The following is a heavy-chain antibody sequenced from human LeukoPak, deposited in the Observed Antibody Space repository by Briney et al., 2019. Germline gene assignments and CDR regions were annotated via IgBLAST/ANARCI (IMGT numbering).Heavy chain of an antibody. V-gene: IGHV4-39*01. CDR2: IYYSGST. J-gene: IGHJ4*02. CDR1: GGSLSSSSYY. D-gene: IGHD3-22*01. Sequence: SETLSLTCTVSGGSLSSSSYYWGWIRQPPGKGLGWIGRIYYSGSTYYNPSLKSRVTISVDTSKNQFSLKLSSVTAADTAVYYCARLSPKWLPTGGLAYWGQGTLVTVSS. CDR3: ARLSPKWLPTGGLAY.